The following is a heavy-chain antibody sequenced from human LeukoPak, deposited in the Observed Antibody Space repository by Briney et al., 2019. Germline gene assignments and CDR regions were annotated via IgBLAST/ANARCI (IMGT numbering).Heavy chain of an antibody. CDR2: IYYSGST. CDR1: GGSISSYY. D-gene: IGHD1-26*01. V-gene: IGHV4-59*01. Sequence: PSETLSLTCTVSGGSISSYYWSWIRQPPGKGLEWIGYIYYSGSTNYNPSLKSRVTISVDTSKNQFSLKLSSVTAADTAVYYCARYSGSYSVGSFDYWGQGTLVTVSS. CDR3: ARYSGSYSVGSFDY. J-gene: IGHJ4*02.